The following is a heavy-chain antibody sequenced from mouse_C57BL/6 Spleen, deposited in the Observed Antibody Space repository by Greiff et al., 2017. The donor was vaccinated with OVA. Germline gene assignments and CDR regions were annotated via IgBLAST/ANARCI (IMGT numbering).Heavy chain of an antibody. CDR1: GYTFTSYW. CDR3: AREGLLRRGYFDV. J-gene: IGHJ1*03. D-gene: IGHD1-1*01. Sequence: QVQLQQPGAELVRPGSSVKLSCKASGYTFTSYWMHWVKQRPIQGLEWIGNIDPSDSETHYNQKFKDKATLTVDKSSSTAYMQLSSLTSEDSAVYDCAREGLLRRGYFDVWGTGTTVTVSS. CDR2: IDPSDSET. V-gene: IGHV1-52*01.